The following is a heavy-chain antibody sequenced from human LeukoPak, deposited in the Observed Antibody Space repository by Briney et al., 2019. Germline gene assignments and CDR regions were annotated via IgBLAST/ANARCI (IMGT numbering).Heavy chain of an antibody. D-gene: IGHD3-22*01. J-gene: IGHJ4*02. Sequence: GGSLRLSCAASGFTFSNAWMSWVRQAPGKGLEWVGRIKSKTDGGTTDYAAPVKGRFTISRDDSKNTLYLQMNSLKTEDTAVYYCTTDQANPYYDSSGYYHYFDYWGQGTLVTVSP. V-gene: IGHV3-15*01. CDR1: GFTFSNAW. CDR3: TTDQANPYYDSSGYYHYFDY. CDR2: IKSKTDGGTT.